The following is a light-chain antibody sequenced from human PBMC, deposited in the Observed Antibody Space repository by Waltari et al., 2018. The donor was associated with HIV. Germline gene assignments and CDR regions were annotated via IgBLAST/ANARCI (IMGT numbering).Light chain of an antibody. Sequence: TQSPATISVSPGGRVTVSCRASQNVDGKLAWYQQKPGQSPRLLIYHSSVRAAGVPTRFGGAGSATNFTLTITSLQSEDFALYFCQQYHHWPPLTFGGGSRVELK. V-gene: IGKV3D-15*01. CDR3: QQYHHWPPLT. J-gene: IGKJ4*01. CDR2: HSS. CDR1: QNVDGK.